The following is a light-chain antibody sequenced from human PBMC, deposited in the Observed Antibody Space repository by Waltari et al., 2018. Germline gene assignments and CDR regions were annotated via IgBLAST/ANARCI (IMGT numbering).Light chain of an antibody. V-gene: IGKV2-29*02. CDR2: EVS. CDR3: MEGKHLPRA. Sequence: DPVMTQTPLSLSITPGQPASISCKSSQILLHSDGKTYLYWYVQKAGQSPRLLMYEVSTRFSGVPDRFSGSGSGTDFTLKISRVEAEDVGVYCCMEGKHLPRAFGQGTKLEIK. CDR1: QILLHSDGKTY. J-gene: IGKJ2*01.